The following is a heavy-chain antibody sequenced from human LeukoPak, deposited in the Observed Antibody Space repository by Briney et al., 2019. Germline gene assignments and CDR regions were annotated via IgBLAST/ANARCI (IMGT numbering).Heavy chain of an antibody. D-gene: IGHD3-10*01. CDR2: INPTAGNT. J-gene: IGHJ4*02. CDR3: ATDPNYYGSGSLDY. Sequence: ASVKVSCKASGYTFTSYYMHWVRQAPGQGLEWMGLINPTAGNTYYAQRFQGRVTMTRNTSTSTVYMELSSLRSEDTAMYYCATDPNYYGSGSLDYWGQGTLVTVSS. V-gene: IGHV1-46*01. CDR1: GYTFTSYY.